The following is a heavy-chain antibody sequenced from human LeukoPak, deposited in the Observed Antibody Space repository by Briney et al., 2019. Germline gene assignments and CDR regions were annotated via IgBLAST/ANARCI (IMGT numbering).Heavy chain of an antibody. Sequence: SETLSLTCTVSGGSISSTGYNWGWIRQPPGKGLEWIGSIFYSGRTYYSPTLKSRVTISVDTAKNQFSLKLSSVTAADTAVYSCARQNGSYLDGWFDSWRQATLVTVSS. CDR1: GGSISSTGYN. V-gene: IGHV4-39*01. CDR3: ARQNGSYLDGWFDS. D-gene: IGHD1-26*01. CDR2: IFYSGRT. J-gene: IGHJ5*01.